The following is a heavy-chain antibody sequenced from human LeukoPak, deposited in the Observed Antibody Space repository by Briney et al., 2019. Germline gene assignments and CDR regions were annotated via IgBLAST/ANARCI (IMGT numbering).Heavy chain of an antibody. D-gene: IGHD1-26*01. CDR1: GFTFSSYA. CDR3: AKAEWELQPGDY. CDR2: ISGSGGST. V-gene: IGHV3-23*01. Sequence: QAGGSLRLSCAASGFTFSSYAMSWVRQAPGKGLEWVSAISGSGGSTYYADPVKGRFTISRDNSKNTLYLQMNSLRAEDTAVYYCAKAEWELQPGDYWGQGTLVTVSS. J-gene: IGHJ4*02.